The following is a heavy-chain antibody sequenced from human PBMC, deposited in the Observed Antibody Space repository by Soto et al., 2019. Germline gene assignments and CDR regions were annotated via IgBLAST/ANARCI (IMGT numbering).Heavy chain of an antibody. V-gene: IGHV3-23*01. Sequence: GGFLSLSCAPSGFTFSSYAMSCVREARGKGPEWVSAIDGYGGSTYYADSVKGRFTISRDNPKNTLFLQMNSLRTGDTPVQYCATTPFKVVQAGWLDPWGHGSPVTVSS. J-gene: IGHJ5*02. D-gene: IGHD3-22*01. CDR1: GFTFSSYA. CDR3: ATTPFKVVQAGWLDP. CDR2: IDGYGGST.